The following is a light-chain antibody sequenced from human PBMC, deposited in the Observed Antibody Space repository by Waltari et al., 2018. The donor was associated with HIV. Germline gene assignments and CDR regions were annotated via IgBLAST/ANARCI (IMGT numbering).Light chain of an antibody. CDR3: QSSDSTLSGSV. CDR2: NTN. V-gene: IGLV1-40*01. Sequence: QSVLTQPPSVSGAPGQRVTLSCTARNSNIGTHAVHWYQQFPGTAPQLLIYNTNSRPSGVPDRFSGSKSGTSASLAITGLQSEDEADYFCQSSDSTLSGSVFGGGTKLTVL. J-gene: IGLJ2*01. CDR1: NSNIGTHA.